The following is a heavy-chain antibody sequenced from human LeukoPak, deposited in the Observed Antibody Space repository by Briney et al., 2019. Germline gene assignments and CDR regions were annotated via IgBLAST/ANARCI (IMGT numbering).Heavy chain of an antibody. CDR3: ARVLSGRGSLYDYYYYMDV. J-gene: IGHJ6*03. CDR1: GFTVSSNY. CDR2: TYSNGRT. D-gene: IGHD3-10*01. Sequence: PGGSLRLSCAASGFTVSSNYMSWVRQAPEKGLEWVSVTYSNGRTYYADSVKGRFTISRDISKNTLYLQMNSLRAEDTAVYYCARVLSGRGSLYDYYYYMDVWGKGTTVTISS. V-gene: IGHV3-53*01.